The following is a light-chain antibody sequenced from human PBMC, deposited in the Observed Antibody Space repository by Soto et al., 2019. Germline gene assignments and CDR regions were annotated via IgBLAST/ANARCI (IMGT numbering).Light chain of an antibody. J-gene: IGLJ2*01. CDR1: SSDVGGYNY. CDR3: SSYTSIGTLV. Sequence: QSALTQPASVSGSPGQSITISCTGTSSDVGGYNYVSWYQQHPGKAPKLMIYEVSKWPSGVSNRFSGSTSGNTASLTISGLQAEDEADYYCSSYTSIGTLVFGGGTKLTV. V-gene: IGLV2-14*01. CDR2: EVS.